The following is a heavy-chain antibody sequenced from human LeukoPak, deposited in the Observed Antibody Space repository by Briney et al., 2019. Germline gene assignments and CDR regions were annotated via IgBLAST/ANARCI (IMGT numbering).Heavy chain of an antibody. J-gene: IGHJ6*03. CDR1: GYTFTSYD. V-gene: IGHV1-8*01. D-gene: IGHD3-3*01. CDR2: MNPNSGNT. Sequence: ASVKVSCKASGYTFTSYDINWVRQATGQGLEWMGWMNPNSGNTGYAQKFQGRVTMTRNTSIGTAYMELSSLRSEDTAVYYCARAVSFAIFGVVIHPYYMDVWGKGTTVTVSS. CDR3: ARAVSFAIFGVVIHPYYMDV.